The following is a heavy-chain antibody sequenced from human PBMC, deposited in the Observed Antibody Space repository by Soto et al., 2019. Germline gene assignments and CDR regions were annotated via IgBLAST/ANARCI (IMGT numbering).Heavy chain of an antibody. Sequence: SETLSFTCAVYGGSFSGYYWSWIRQPPGKGLEWIGEINHSGSTNYNPSLKSRVTISVDTSKDQFSLKLSSVTAADTAVYYCARFYYGDSHYYYYYYMDVWRKGTTVTVSS. CDR1: GGSFSGYY. J-gene: IGHJ6*03. D-gene: IGHD4-17*01. V-gene: IGHV4-34*01. CDR2: INHSGST. CDR3: ARFYYGDSHYYYYYYMDV.